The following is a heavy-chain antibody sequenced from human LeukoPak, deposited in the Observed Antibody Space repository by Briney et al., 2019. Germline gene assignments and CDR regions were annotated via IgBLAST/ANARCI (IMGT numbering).Heavy chain of an antibody. CDR1: GGSISSSSYY. J-gene: IGHJ6*03. CDR3: ARRRTLFGVAVGHYMDV. V-gene: IGHV3-21*01. D-gene: IGHD3-3*01. Sequence: ETLSLTCTVSGGSISSSSYYWGWVRQAPGKGLEWVSSISSSSSYIYYADSVKGRFTISRDNAKNSLYLQMNNLRVDDTAVYFCARRRTLFGVAVGHYMDVWGRGTTVTVSS. CDR2: ISSSSSYI.